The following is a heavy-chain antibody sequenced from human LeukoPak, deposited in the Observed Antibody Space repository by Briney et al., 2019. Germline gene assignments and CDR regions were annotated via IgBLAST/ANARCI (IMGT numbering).Heavy chain of an antibody. Sequence: GGSLRLSCAASGFLFSRYWMNWVRQAPGKGLEWVANIKQDGSEKDYVDSAKGRFTISRDNARNSLYLQMNSLRAEDTGVYYCARDRMDYNIPYGMDVWGQGTTVTVSS. D-gene: IGHD3-9*01. J-gene: IGHJ6*02. CDR2: IKQDGSEK. V-gene: IGHV3-7*01. CDR1: GFLFSRYW. CDR3: ARDRMDYNIPYGMDV.